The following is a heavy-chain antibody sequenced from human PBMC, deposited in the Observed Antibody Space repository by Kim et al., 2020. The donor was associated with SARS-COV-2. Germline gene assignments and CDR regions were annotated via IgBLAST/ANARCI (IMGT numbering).Heavy chain of an antibody. V-gene: IGHV4-39*01. J-gene: IGHJ4*02. D-gene: IGHD2-2*02. Sequence: PPLRMRVTISVDTSKSQFSLKLSSVTAADTAVYYCARTLPAAVLTPYFDYWGQGTLVTVSS. CDR3: ARTLPAAVLTPYFDY.